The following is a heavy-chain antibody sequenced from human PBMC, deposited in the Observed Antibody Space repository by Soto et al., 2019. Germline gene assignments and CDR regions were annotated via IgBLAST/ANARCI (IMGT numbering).Heavy chain of an antibody. J-gene: IGHJ4*02. Sequence: ASVKVSCKASGYTFTSYAIHWVRQAPGQRLEWMGWINAGNGHTKYSQKFQGRVTITRDSSANTAYMELSSLRSEDTAVYYCARGITLPTPLDEWGQGTLVTVSS. CDR1: GYTFTSYA. D-gene: IGHD1-20*01. CDR3: ARGITLPTPLDE. CDR2: INAGNGHT. V-gene: IGHV1-3*01.